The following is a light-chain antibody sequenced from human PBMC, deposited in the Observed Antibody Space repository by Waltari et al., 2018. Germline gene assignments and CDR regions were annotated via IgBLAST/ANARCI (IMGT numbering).Light chain of an antibody. J-gene: IGKJ4*01. CDR3: MQALQTPLT. CDR1: QSLLHSNGYYY. CDR2: LGS. Sequence: DIVMTQSPLSLPVTPGEPASIPCRSSQSLLHSNGYYYLHWYLQKPGQSPQLLIHLGSNRASGVPDRFSGSGSGTDLTLKISRVEAEDVGVYYCMQALQTPLTFSGGTKVEIK. V-gene: IGKV2-28*01.